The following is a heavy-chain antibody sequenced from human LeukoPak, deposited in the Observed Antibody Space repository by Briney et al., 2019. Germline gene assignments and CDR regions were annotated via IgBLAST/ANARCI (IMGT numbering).Heavy chain of an antibody. D-gene: IGHD2-2*02. J-gene: IGHJ5*02. Sequence: GGSLRLTCAASGFTFSCYWMSWVRHAPGKGLEWVANIKQDGSEKYYVDSVKGRFTISRDNAKNSLYLQMNSLRAEDTAVYYCARPLIDCTSTSCYTPHWFDPWGQGTLVTVSS. CDR2: IKQDGSEK. CDR3: ARPLIDCTSTSCYTPHWFDP. CDR1: GFTFSCYW. V-gene: IGHV3-7*01.